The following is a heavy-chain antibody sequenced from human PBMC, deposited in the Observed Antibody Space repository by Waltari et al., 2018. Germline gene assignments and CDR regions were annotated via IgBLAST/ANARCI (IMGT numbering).Heavy chain of an antibody. J-gene: IGHJ6*02. CDR3: ARSEYSSSSIPPRYYYYGMDV. CDR1: GFTFSNAW. D-gene: IGHD6-6*01. CDR2: IKSKTDGGTT. V-gene: IGHV3-15*07. Sequence: EVQLVESGGGLVKPGGSLRLSCAASGFTFSNAWMNWVRQAPGKGLEWVGRIKSKTDGGTTDYAAPVKGRFTISRDDSKNTLYLQMNSLRSEDTAVYYCARSEYSSSSIPPRYYYYGMDVWGQGTTVTVSS.